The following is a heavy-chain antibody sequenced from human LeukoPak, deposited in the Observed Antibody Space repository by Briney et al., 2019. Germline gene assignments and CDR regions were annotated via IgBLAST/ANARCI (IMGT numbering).Heavy chain of an antibody. CDR1: GYSISSSYY. V-gene: IGHV4-38-2*02. CDR2: IYHSGST. Sequence: PSETLSLTCTVSGYSISSSYYWGWIRRPPGKGLEWIGSIYHSGSTYYNPSLKSRVTISVDTSKNQFSLKLSSVTAADTAVYYCATQDADYGSTYWGQGTLVTV. CDR3: ATQDADYGSTY. D-gene: IGHD4/OR15-4a*01. J-gene: IGHJ4*02.